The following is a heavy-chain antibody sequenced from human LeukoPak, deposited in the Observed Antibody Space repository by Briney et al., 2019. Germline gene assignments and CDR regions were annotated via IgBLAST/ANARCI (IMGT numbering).Heavy chain of an antibody. J-gene: IGHJ6*03. D-gene: IGHD2-2*01. V-gene: IGHV3-7*01. Sequence: GGSLRLSCAASGFTFGSDWMSSVRQTPGKGLEWVANIKQDGGEKYYMDSVKGRFTTPREKAKNSLFLQMNSLRAEDTAVYYCARVPAADYYYYYHVDVWGKGTTVTVSS. CDR1: GFTFGSDW. CDR3: ARVPAADYYYYYHVDV. CDR2: IKQDGGEK.